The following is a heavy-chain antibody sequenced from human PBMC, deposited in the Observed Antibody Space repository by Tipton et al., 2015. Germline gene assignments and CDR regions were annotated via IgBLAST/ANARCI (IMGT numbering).Heavy chain of an antibody. V-gene: IGHV3-33*08. J-gene: IGHJ4*02. CDR3: VRGGTAAGTLDY. Sequence: SLRLSCAASGFTFSNYEMNWVRQAPGKGLEWVAVIWFDGSNKYYADSVNGRFTISRDNSKNILSLQMNSLRAEDTALYYCVRGGTAAGTLDYWGQGTLVTVSS. D-gene: IGHD6-25*01. CDR2: IWFDGSNK. CDR1: GFTFSNYE.